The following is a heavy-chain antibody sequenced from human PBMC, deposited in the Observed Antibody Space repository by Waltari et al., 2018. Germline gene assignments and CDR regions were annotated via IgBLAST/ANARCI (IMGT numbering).Heavy chain of an antibody. Sequence: EVQVLESGGGLVQPGGSLRLACATSGFSFSGCTIHWARQTYGRGLEVVSRIRRQPFNYATAYSESVKGRFTISRDDSKNTAYLQMNNLMTEDTAVYYCSGGEVTGTDFWGQGTLVTVSS. D-gene: IGHD1-1*01. J-gene: IGHJ4*02. CDR2: IRRQPFNYAT. CDR1: GFSFSGCT. V-gene: IGHV3-73*01. CDR3: SGGEVTGTDF.